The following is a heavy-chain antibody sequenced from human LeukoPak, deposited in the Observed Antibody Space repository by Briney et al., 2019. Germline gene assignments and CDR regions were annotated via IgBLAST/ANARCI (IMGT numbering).Heavy chain of an antibody. D-gene: IGHD2-2*02. V-gene: IGHV1-69*13. CDR3: ARSAVSAIQGYCSSTSCHRRWFDP. CDR2: IIPIFGKA. J-gene: IGHJ5*02. CDR1: GGTFSSYA. Sequence: GASVKVSCKASGGTFSSYAISWVRQAPGQGLEWMGGIIPIFGKAHYAQKFQGRVTITADESTSTAYMALSSLRSEDTAVYYCARSAVSAIQGYCSSTSCHRRWFDPWGQGTLVTVSS.